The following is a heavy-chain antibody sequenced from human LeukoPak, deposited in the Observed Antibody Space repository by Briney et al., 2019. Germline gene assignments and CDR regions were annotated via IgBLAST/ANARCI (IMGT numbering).Heavy chain of an antibody. CDR3: ARDRNGDGFAYFDY. V-gene: IGHV1-2*02. CDR1: GYSFTDYL. CDR2: INPHSGGT. D-gene: IGHD5-24*01. Sequence: ASVKVSCKASGYSFTDYLMHWVRQAPGQGLEWMGWINPHSGGTSSAQKFQGRVTMTRDTSISTTYMELSKLRADDTAVYYCARDRNGDGFAYFDYWGQGTLVTVSS. J-gene: IGHJ4*02.